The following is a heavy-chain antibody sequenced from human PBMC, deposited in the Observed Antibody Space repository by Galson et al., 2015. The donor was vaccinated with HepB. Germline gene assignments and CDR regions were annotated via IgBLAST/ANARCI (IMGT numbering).Heavy chain of an antibody. CDR2: ISYDGSNK. D-gene: IGHD1-20*01. CDR1: GFTFSSYS. CDR3: AKDQAITGTTGY. Sequence: SLRLSCAASGFTFSSYSMNWVRQAPGKGLEWVAVISYDGSNKYYADSVKGRFTISRDDSKNTLYLQMNSLRAEDTAVYYCAKDQAITGTTGYWGQGTLVTVSP. V-gene: IGHV3-30*18. J-gene: IGHJ4*02.